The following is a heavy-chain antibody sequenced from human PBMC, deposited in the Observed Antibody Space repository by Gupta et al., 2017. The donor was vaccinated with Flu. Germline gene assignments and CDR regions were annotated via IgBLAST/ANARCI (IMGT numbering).Heavy chain of an antibody. Sequence: QLQLQESGRGLVKPSETLSLICTVSGGSISDTSYYWGWIRQPPGKGLEWIGNVGYSGNTFYNPSLKSRVTISVDTSKNQFSLKLSSVTAADTAVYYCARRITYGKTFDYWGQGSLVTVSS. CDR2: VGYSGNT. CDR3: ARRITYGKTFDY. CDR1: GGSISDTSYY. V-gene: IGHV4-39*01. D-gene: IGHD2/OR15-2a*01. J-gene: IGHJ4*02.